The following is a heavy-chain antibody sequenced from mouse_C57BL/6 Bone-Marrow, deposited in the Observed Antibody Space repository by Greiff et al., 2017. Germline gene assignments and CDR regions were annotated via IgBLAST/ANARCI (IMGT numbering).Heavy chain of an antibody. CDR2: ISYSGST. Sequence: EVKLMESGPGLAKPSQTLSLTCSVTGYSITSDYWNWIRKFPGNKLEYMGYISYSGSTYYNPSLKSRISITRDTSKNQYYLQLNSVTTGDTATYYCARYCYDGYYAMDYWGQGTSVTVSS. D-gene: IGHD2-12*01. CDR3: ARYCYDGYYAMDY. V-gene: IGHV3-8*01. J-gene: IGHJ4*01. CDR1: GYSITSDY.